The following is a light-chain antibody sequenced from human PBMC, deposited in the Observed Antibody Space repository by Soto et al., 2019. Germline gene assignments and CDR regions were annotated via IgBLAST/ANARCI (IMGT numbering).Light chain of an antibody. Sequence: ELVLTQSPGTLSLSPGERATLSCRASQSVSSSYLAWYQQKPGQAPRLLMYGAASRATGIPDRFSGSGSGTDFTLTISRLEPEDFAVYYCQQYGSSPGGTFGQGTKVDI. J-gene: IGKJ1*01. V-gene: IGKV3-20*01. CDR3: QQYGSSPGGT. CDR1: QSVSSSY. CDR2: GAA.